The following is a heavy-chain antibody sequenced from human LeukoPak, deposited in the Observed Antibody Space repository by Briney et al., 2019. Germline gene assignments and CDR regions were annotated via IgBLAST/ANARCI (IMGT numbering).Heavy chain of an antibody. D-gene: IGHD1-26*01. V-gene: IGHV3-30*18. CDR2: ISYSGNNI. CDR1: GFTFSSYG. Sequence: PGGSLRLSCAASGFTFSSYGMHWVRQAPGKGLEWVAVISYSGNNIYYADSVKGRFTISRDNTKNSLYLQMNSLRAEDTALYYCAKDIRAVISGSEDYWGQGTLVTVSS. CDR3: AKDIRAVISGSEDY. J-gene: IGHJ4*02.